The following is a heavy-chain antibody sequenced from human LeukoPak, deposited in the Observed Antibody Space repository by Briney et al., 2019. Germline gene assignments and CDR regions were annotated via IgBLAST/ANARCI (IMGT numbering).Heavy chain of an antibody. Sequence: GGSLRLSCAASGFTFSSYAMHWVRQAPGKGLEWVSAISGSGGSTYYADSVKGRLTISRDNSKNTLYLQMNSLRAEDTAVYYCAKNLRVRGSGYYVDYWGQGTLVTVSS. CDR1: GFTFSSYA. J-gene: IGHJ4*02. CDR2: ISGSGGST. V-gene: IGHV3-23*01. D-gene: IGHD3-3*01. CDR3: AKNLRVRGSGYYVDY.